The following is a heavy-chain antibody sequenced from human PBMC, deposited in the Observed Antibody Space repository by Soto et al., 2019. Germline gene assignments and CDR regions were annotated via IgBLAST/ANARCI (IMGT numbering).Heavy chain of an antibody. CDR1: GDSISNYC. CDR3: ARLQATLTRFEP. Sequence: QVQLQESGPGLVKPSETLSLTCTVSGDSISNYCWNWIRQPPGKGLEWIGYVYYSGSTNYNPSLKSRVTNSVDTSRTRFSLKLTSVTAADTAIYYCARLQATLTRFEPWGQGALVTVSS. CDR2: VYYSGST. V-gene: IGHV4-59*08. D-gene: IGHD5-12*01. J-gene: IGHJ5*02.